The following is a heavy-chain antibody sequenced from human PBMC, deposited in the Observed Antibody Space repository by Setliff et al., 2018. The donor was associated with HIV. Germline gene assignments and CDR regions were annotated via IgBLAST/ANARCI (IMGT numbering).Heavy chain of an antibody. V-gene: IGHV1-2*02. Sequence: RASVKVSCKASGYIFSVYLMHWLRQAPGQGLEWMGWINPNSGDTNYAQKFQGRVTMTRDTSISTAYMELSRLRSDDTAVYYCARSPLTVITNYFDYWGQGTQVTVSS. CDR1: GYIFSVYL. D-gene: IGHD4-17*01. J-gene: IGHJ4*02. CDR3: ARSPLTVITNYFDY. CDR2: INPNSGDT.